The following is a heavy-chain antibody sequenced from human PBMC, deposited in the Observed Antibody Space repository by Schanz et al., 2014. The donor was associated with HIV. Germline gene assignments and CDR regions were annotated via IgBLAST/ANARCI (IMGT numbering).Heavy chain of an antibody. CDR2: INPRSGGT. Sequence: QVQLVQSGAEVKKPGASVKVSCKASGYTFTGYYIHWVRRAPGQGLESMGWINPRSGGTKNTQKFQGRVTMTRDTSISTAYVELSRLTSDDTAVYYCAKLGGYPSGWADYSYGMDVWGQGTTVTVSS. D-gene: IGHD6-25*01. V-gene: IGHV1-2*02. CDR1: GYTFTGYY. CDR3: AKLGGYPSGWADYSYGMDV. J-gene: IGHJ6*02.